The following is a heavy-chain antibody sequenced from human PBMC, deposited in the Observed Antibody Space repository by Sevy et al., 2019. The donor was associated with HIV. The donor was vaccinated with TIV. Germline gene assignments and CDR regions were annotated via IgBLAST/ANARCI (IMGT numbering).Heavy chain of an antibody. CDR3: ASLLYDSSGSNDY. Sequence: GGSLRLSCAASGFTFDDYAMHWVRQAPGKGLEWVSGISWNSGSIGYADSVKGRFTISRDNAKNSLYLQMNSLRAEDTALYYCASLLYDSSGSNDYWGQGTLVTVSS. J-gene: IGHJ4*02. D-gene: IGHD3-22*01. CDR2: ISWNSGSI. CDR1: GFTFDDYA. V-gene: IGHV3-9*01.